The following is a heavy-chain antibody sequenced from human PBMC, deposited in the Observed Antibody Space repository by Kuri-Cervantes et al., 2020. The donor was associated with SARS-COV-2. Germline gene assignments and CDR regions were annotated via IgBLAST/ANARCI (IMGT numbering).Heavy chain of an antibody. Sequence: SVKVSCKASGGTFSSYAISWVRQAPGQGLEWMGGIIPIFGTANYAQKFQGRVTITTYESTSTAYMELSSLRSEDTAVYYCATSPNWRQGGGRDAFDIWGQGTMVTVSS. J-gene: IGHJ3*02. D-gene: IGHD1-20*01. CDR1: GGTFSSYA. CDR3: ATSPNWRQGGGRDAFDI. CDR2: IIPIFGTA. V-gene: IGHV1-69*05.